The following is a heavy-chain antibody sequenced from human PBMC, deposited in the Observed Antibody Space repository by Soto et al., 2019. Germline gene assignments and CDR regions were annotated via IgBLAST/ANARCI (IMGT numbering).Heavy chain of an antibody. CDR1: GASITGSSY. Sequence: QVQLQESGPGLMKPSETLSLTCTVSGASITGSSYWSWIRQPAGKGLAWNGRFSLSGITSYNPSLRGRVPMSANVATNQFSRRLAAVTAAETALYYGARGMKPPGAPAWYFFDFWGQGTLVTVSS. CDR2: FSLSGIT. J-gene: IGHJ4*02. CDR3: ARGMKPPGAPAWYFFDF. D-gene: IGHD2-8*02. V-gene: IGHV4-4*07.